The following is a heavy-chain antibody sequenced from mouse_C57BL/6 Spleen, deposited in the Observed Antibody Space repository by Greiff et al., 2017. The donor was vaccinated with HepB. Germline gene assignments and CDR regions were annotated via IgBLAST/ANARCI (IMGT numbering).Heavy chain of an antibody. V-gene: IGHV1-26*01. J-gene: IGHJ2*01. Sequence: EVQLQQSGPELVKPGASVKISCKASGYTFTDYYMNWVKQSHGKSLEWIGDINPNNGGTSYNQKFKGKATLTVDKSSSTAYMELRSLTSEDSAVYYCARRGGYGSSYDYWGQGTTLTVSS. D-gene: IGHD1-1*01. CDR2: INPNNGGT. CDR3: ARRGGYGSSYDY. CDR1: GYTFTDYY.